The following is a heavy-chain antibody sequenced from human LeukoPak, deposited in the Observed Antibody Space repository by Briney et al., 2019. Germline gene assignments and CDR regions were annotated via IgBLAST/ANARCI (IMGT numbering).Heavy chain of an antibody. J-gene: IGHJ1*01. Sequence: SETLSLTCTVSGGSISSYYWSWIRQPAGKGLEWIGRIYTSGSTNYNPSLKSRVTISVDTSKNQFSLKLSSVTAADTAVYYCARHVVVVPAARYGYFQHWGQGTLVTVSS. V-gene: IGHV4-4*07. D-gene: IGHD2-2*01. CDR1: GGSISSYY. CDR3: ARHVVVVPAARYGYFQH. CDR2: IYTSGST.